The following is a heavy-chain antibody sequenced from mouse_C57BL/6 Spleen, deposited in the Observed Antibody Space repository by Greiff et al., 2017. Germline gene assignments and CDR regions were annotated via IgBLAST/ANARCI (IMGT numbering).Heavy chain of an antibody. Sequence: EVQLQQSGPGMVKPSQSLSLTCTVTGYSITSGYDWHWIRHFPGNKLEWMGYISYSGSTNYNPSLKSRISITHDTSKNHFFLKLNSVTTEDTATYYCASTPYYGSRRGYFDVWGTGTTVTVSS. J-gene: IGHJ1*03. CDR2: ISYSGST. CDR3: ASTPYYGSRRGYFDV. D-gene: IGHD1-1*01. CDR1: GYSITSGYD. V-gene: IGHV3-1*01.